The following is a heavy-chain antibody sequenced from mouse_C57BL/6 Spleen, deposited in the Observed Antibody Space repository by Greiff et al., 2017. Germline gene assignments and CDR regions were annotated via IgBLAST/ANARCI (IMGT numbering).Heavy chain of an antibody. V-gene: IGHV1-55*01. CDR1: GYTFTSYW. J-gene: IGHJ1*03. CDR2: IYPGSGST. Sequence: VQLQQPGAELVKPGASVKMSCKASGYTFTSYWITWVKQRPGQGLEWIGDIYPGSGSTNYNEKFKSKATLTVDTSSSTAYMQLSSLTSEDSAVYYCARGGRRERYFDVWGTGTTVTVSS. CDR3: ARGGRRERYFDV.